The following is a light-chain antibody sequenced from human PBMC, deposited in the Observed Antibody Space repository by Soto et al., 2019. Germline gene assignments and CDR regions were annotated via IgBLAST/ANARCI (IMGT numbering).Light chain of an antibody. CDR1: SSNIGSNS. V-gene: IGLV1-47*01. CDR3: AAWDDSLRGLWV. CDR2: RNN. Sequence: QSVLTPPPSAAGTPGQRVIISCSGSSSNIGSNSVYWYQQLPGTAPKLLIYRNNQRPSGVPDRFSGSKSDTSASLAISGLRSEDEAAYYCAAWDDSLRGLWVFGGGTKLTVL. J-gene: IGLJ3*02.